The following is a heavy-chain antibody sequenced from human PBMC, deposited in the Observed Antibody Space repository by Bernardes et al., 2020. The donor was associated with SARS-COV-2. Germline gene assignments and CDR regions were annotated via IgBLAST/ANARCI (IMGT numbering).Heavy chain of an antibody. V-gene: IGHV4-59*01. CDR1: GDSISSYF. CDR3: ARERPDCAFTSSYQANFFDP. D-gene: IGHD2-2*01. J-gene: IGHJ5*02. Sequence: SETLSLTCTVSGDSISSYFWSWIRQPPGKGLEWIGYIHFSGTTKYNPSLKSRVTISIDTSKNQFSLKVRSVSAADTAVYYCARERPDCAFTSSYQANFFDPWSKETLVTVSS. CDR2: IHFSGTT.